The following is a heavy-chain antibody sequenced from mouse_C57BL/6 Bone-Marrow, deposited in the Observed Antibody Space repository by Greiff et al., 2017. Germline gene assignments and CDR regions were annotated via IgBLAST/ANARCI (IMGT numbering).Heavy chain of an antibody. CDR2: ISYSGST. D-gene: IGHD1-1*01. CDR3: ARSHYYGSSWDYFDY. Sequence: EVKLKESGPGLAKPSQTLSLTCSVTGYSITSDYWNWIRKFPGNKLEYMGYISYSGSTYYNPSLKSRISITRDTSKNQYYLQLNSVTTEDTATYYCARSHYYGSSWDYFDYWGQGTTLTVSS. V-gene: IGHV3-8*01. J-gene: IGHJ2*01. CDR1: GYSITSDY.